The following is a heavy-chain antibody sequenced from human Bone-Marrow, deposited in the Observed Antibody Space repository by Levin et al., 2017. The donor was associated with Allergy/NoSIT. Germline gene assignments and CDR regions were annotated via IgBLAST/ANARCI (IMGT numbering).Heavy chain of an antibody. Sequence: GGSLRLSCAGSGFTFSHYAFNWVRQAPGKGLEWVALVTHDGNPKYYADSVRGRFTISRDNSRNILYLQMNSLRPNDTAVYYCARDRWTYYYASGGNREVTENWFDPWGQGTLVTVSS. CDR1: GFTFSHYA. V-gene: IGHV3-30-3*01. CDR2: VTHDGNPK. CDR3: ARDRWTYYYASGGNREVTENWFDP. D-gene: IGHD3/OR15-3a*01. J-gene: IGHJ5*02.